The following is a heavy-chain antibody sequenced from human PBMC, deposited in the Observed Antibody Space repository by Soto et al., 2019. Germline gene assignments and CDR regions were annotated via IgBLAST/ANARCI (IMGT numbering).Heavy chain of an antibody. CDR2: ISGSGGST. CDR1: AFTFSNYA. J-gene: IGHJ3*02. CDR3: ARENQFDI. V-gene: IGHV3-23*01. D-gene: IGHD2-2*01. Sequence: EVQLLESGGGLVQPGGSLRLSCAASAFTFSNYAMNWVRQAPGRGLEWVSAISGSGGSTLYADSVKGRFTISRDHSKKTLYLQMSSLRVEDTAVYYCARENQFDIWGQGTMVTVSS.